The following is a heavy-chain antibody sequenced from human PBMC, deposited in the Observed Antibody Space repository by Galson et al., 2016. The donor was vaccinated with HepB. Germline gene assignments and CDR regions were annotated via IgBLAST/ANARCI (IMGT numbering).Heavy chain of an antibody. Sequence: LTCTVSGGSINGFYWSWIRRPPGKGLEWIGYISHSGSTNSNPSLKSRVTMSLDTSKNQFSLRLRSVTAADTAIYYCARDGPTINNDAFAIWGQGTTVAVSS. CDR3: ARDGPTINNDAFAI. V-gene: IGHV4-59*01. J-gene: IGHJ3*02. CDR1: GGSINGFY. CDR2: ISHSGST. D-gene: IGHD5-12*01.